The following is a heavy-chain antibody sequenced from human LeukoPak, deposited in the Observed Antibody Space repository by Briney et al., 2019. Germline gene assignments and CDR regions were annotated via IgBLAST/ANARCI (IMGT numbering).Heavy chain of an antibody. D-gene: IGHD3-10*01. CDR2: INHSGST. J-gene: IGHJ4*02. Sequence: ASETLSLTCAVYGGSFSGYYWSWIRQPPGKGLEWIGEINHSGSTNYNPSLKSRVTISVDTSKNQFSLKLSSVTAAGTAVYYCAREVSGTYYYGSGSYQIDYWGQGTLVTVSS. V-gene: IGHV4-34*01. CDR3: AREVSGTYYYGSGSYQIDY. CDR1: GGSFSGYY.